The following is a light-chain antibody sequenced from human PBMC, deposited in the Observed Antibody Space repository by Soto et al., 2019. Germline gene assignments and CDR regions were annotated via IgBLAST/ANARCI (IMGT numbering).Light chain of an antibody. CDR3: QQYGSSPPT. J-gene: IGKJ1*01. CDR2: DAS. CDR1: QSVNYN. V-gene: IGKV3-20*01. Sequence: EIVMTQSPATLSVSPGERATLSCRASQSVNYNLAWYQQKPGQAPRLLIYDASTRATGIPDRFSGSGSGTDFTLTISRLEPEDFAVYYCQQYGSSPPTFGQGTKVDIK.